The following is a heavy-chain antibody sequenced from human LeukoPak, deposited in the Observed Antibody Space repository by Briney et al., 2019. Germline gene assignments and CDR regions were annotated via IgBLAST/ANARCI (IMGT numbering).Heavy chain of an antibody. V-gene: IGHV1-2*02. CDR1: GYTFTLTDYY. Sequence: APVKVSCKASGYTFTLTDYYIHWVRQAPGQGLEWMGWINPDSGGTNYAQKFQGTVTMTRDTSLSTAYMELSRLRSDDTAIYYCARFTVTNFYYYGMDVWGQGTTVTVSS. D-gene: IGHD4-17*01. CDR3: ARFTVTNFYYYGMDV. J-gene: IGHJ6*02. CDR2: INPDSGGT.